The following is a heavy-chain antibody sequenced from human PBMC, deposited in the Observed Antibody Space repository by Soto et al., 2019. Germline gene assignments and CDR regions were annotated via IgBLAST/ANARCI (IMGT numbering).Heavy chain of an antibody. CDR3: TRDSLTYDFWSGFSLRDYYYYYMDV. CDR2: IRSKAYGGTT. J-gene: IGHJ6*03. V-gene: IGHV3-49*03. Sequence: GGSLRLSCTASGFTFGDYAMSWFRQAPGKGLEWVGFIRSKAYGGTTEYAASVKGRFTISRDDSKSIAYLQMNSLKTEDTAVYYCTRDSLTYDFWSGFSLRDYYYYYMDVWGKGTTVTVSS. D-gene: IGHD3-3*01. CDR1: GFTFGDYA.